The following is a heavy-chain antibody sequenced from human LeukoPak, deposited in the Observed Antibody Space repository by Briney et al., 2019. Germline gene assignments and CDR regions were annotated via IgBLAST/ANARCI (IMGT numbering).Heavy chain of an antibody. V-gene: IGHV3-7*01. CDR3: AKDGGVAGLFQY. CDR2: IKEDGNEK. J-gene: IGHJ4*02. D-gene: IGHD6-19*01. CDR1: GFTFSGYW. Sequence: GGSLRLSCAASGFTFSGYWMSWVRQTPGNGLEWVANIKEDGNEKYYVDSVKGRFTISRDNAKNSLYLQMSSPRAEDTAVYYCAKDGGVAGLFQYWGQGTLVTVSS.